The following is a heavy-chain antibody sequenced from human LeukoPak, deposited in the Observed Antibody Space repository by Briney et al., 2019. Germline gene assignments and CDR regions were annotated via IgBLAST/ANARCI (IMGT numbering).Heavy chain of an antibody. CDR3: ARVRLGYCNGAYCPFDT. Sequence: PSQTLSLTCTVSGGSINSGSDYWTWIRQPAGKGLEWIGRLYTNGGTDYNPSLKSRVTISLDASKNQFSLNLSSVTAADTAVYYYARVRLGYCNGAYCPFDTWGQGTLVSVST. CDR1: GGSINSGSDY. D-gene: IGHD2-15*01. J-gene: IGHJ4*02. V-gene: IGHV4-61*02. CDR2: LYTNGGT.